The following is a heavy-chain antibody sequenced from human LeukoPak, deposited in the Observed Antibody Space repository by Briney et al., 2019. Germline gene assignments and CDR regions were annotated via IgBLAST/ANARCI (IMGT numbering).Heavy chain of an antibody. D-gene: IGHD6-19*01. Sequence: ASVKVSCKASGYTFTSYGISWVRQAPGQGLEWMGWISAYNGNTNFAQNLQGRLTMTTDTSTSTAYMELRSLRSDDTAVYYCARFVGGGWYYFDNWGQGTLVTVSS. CDR1: GYTFTSYG. J-gene: IGHJ4*02. CDR3: ARFVGGGWYYFDN. CDR2: ISAYNGNT. V-gene: IGHV1-18*01.